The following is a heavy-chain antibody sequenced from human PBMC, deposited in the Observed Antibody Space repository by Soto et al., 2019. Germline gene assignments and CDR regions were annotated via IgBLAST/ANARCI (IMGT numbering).Heavy chain of an antibody. V-gene: IGHV3-30*18. Sequence: GSLRLSCAASGFTFSSYGMHWVRQAPGKGLEWVAVISYDGSSKYYADSVKGRFTISRDNSKNTLYLQMNSLRAEDTAVYYCAKDPRIQLWSHLYFDYWGQGTLVTVSS. D-gene: IGHD5-18*01. J-gene: IGHJ4*02. CDR2: ISYDGSSK. CDR3: AKDPRIQLWSHLYFDY. CDR1: GFTFSSYG.